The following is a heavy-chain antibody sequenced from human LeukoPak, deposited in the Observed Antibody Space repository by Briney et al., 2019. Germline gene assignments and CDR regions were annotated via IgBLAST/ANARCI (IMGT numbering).Heavy chain of an antibody. D-gene: IGHD2-8*01. CDR3: ARRVWVYAGNYYYYYYMDV. V-gene: IGHV4-59*01. J-gene: IGHJ6*03. CDR2: IYYSGST. CDR1: GGSISSYY. Sequence: SETLSLTCTVSGGSISSYYWSWIRQPPGKGLEWIGYIYYSGSTNYNPSLKSRVTISVDTSKNQFSLKLSSVTAADTAVYYCARRVWVYAGNYYYYYYMDVWGKGTTVTVSS.